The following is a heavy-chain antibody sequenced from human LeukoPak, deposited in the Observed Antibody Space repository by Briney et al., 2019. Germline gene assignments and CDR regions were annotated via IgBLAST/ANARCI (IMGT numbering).Heavy chain of an antibody. CDR3: AKACLVATTPGRGMDV. CDR1: GFTVSNNY. J-gene: IGHJ6*02. CDR2: VGHNAAGT. V-gene: IGHV3-23*01. Sequence: GGSLRLSCAASGFTVSNNYMNWVRQAPGKGLEWVAAVGHNAAGTYYADSVKGRFTISRDNSRNTMYLQMNSLTAEDTAVYYCAKACLVATTPGRGMDVWGQGTTVAVSS. D-gene: IGHD5-24*01.